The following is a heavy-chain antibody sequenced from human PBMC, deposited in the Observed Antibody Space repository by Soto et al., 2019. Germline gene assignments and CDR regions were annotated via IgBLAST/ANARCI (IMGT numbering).Heavy chain of an antibody. Sequence: QVLLVQSGAEVKKPGSSVKVSCKTSGDTFGSYAISWVRQAPGQGLEWMGGIIPFIRASNYAQKFQGRVTITADESTTTVHMDLSSLRFEDTAVYYCARNLRYFGSGSFFRGMAVWGQGTTVTVSS. CDR1: GDTFGSYA. CDR3: ARNLRYFGSGSFFRGMAV. CDR2: IIPFIRAS. D-gene: IGHD3-10*01. V-gene: IGHV1-69*01. J-gene: IGHJ6*02.